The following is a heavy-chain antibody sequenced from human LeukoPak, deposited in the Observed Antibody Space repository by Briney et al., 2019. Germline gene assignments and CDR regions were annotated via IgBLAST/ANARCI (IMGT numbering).Heavy chain of an antibody. CDR1: GGSFSGYY. D-gene: IGHD5-18*01. J-gene: IGHJ4*02. CDR2: INHSGST. Sequence: SETLSLTCAVYGGSFSGYYWSWIRQPPGKGLEWIGEINHSGSTNYNPSLKSRVTISVDTSKNQYSLKLSSVTAADTAVYYCARLQYSYGYSDFWGQGTLVT. V-gene: IGHV4-34*01. CDR3: ARLQYSYGYSDF.